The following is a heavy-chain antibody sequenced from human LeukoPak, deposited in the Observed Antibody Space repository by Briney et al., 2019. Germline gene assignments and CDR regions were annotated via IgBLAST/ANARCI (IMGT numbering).Heavy chain of an antibody. Sequence: SGGSLRLSCAASGFTFSTYTMNWVRQAPGKGLEWVSSITDSSSSMYYADSVRGRFTISRDNAKNSLYLQMNSLRAEDTAVYYCARDFSSGSYYGDYYFDYWGQGTLVTVSS. CDR3: ARDFSSGSYYGDYYFDY. D-gene: IGHD1-26*01. CDR1: GFTFSTYT. J-gene: IGHJ4*02. CDR2: ITDSSSSM. V-gene: IGHV3-21*01.